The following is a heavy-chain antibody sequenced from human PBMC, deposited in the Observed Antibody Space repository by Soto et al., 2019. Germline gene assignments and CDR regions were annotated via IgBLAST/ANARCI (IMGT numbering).Heavy chain of an antibody. CDR3: ARDSEFYDILTGYRYNWFDP. D-gene: IGHD3-9*01. Sequence: SETLSLTCTVSGGSISSYYWSWIRQPPGKGLEWIGYIYYSGSTNYNPSLKSRVTISVDTSKNQFSLKLSSVTAADTAVYYCARDSEFYDILTGYRYNWFDPWGQGTLVTVSS. V-gene: IGHV4-59*01. CDR2: IYYSGST. J-gene: IGHJ5*02. CDR1: GGSISSYY.